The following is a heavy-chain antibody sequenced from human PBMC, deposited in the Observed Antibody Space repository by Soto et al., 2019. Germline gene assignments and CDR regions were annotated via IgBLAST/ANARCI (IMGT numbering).Heavy chain of an antibody. CDR1: GFTFTRYR. Sequence: VQLVESGGGLVKPGGSPRLSCAASGFTFTRYRMNWVRQAPGKGLEWVSSISSTTNYIYYGDSMKGRFTISRDNAKNSLYLEMNSLRAEDTAVYYCARESEDLTSNFDYWGQGTLVTVSS. V-gene: IGHV3-21*06. J-gene: IGHJ4*02. CDR2: ISSTTNYI. CDR3: ARESEDLTSNFDY.